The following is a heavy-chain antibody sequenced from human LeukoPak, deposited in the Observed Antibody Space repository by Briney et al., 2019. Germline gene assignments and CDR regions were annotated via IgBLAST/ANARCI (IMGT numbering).Heavy chain of an antibody. CDR3: ARGGVTTETSYDYVWGSYRSLAY. CDR1: GFTFSSYA. J-gene: IGHJ4*02. V-gene: IGHV3-48*03. CDR2: ISSSGSTI. D-gene: IGHD3-16*02. Sequence: PGASLRLSCAASGFTFSSYAMNWVRQAPGKGLEWVSYISSSGSTIYYADSVKGRFTISRDNAKNSLYLQMNSLRAEDTAVYYCARGGVTTETSYDYVWGSYRSLAYWGQGTLVTVSS.